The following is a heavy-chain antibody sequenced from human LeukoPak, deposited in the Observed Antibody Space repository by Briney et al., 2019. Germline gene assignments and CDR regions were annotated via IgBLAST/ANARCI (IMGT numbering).Heavy chain of an antibody. CDR2: MYYSGSP. Sequence: PSETLSLTCAVSGGSISSYYWNWIRQPPGRGLEWIGYMYYSGSPNYNPSLKSRVTISVDTPKNQFSLRLSSVTASDTAVYYCARGRTLGYSFDYWGQGTLVTASS. D-gene: IGHD3-16*01. CDR3: ARGRTLGYSFDY. V-gene: IGHV4-59*12. CDR1: GGSISSYY. J-gene: IGHJ4*02.